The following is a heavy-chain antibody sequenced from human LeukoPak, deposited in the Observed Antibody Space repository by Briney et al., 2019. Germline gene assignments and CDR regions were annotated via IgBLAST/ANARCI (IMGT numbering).Heavy chain of an antibody. CDR2: ISYDGSNK. CDR1: GFTFSSYG. J-gene: IGHJ4*02. V-gene: IGHV3-30*03. Sequence: GRCLRLSCAASGFTFSSYGMHWVRQAPGKGLEWVAVISYDGSNKYYADSVKGRFTISRDNSKNTLYLQMNSLRAEDTAVYYCAISEHLDFDYWGQGTLVTVSS. CDR3: AISEHLDFDY.